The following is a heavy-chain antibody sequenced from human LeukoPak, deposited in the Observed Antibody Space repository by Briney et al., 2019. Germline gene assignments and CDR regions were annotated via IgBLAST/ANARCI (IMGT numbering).Heavy chain of an antibody. J-gene: IGHJ4*02. V-gene: IGHV3-23*01. CDR2: ISGDGRSP. Sequence: GGSLRLSCVASGFTFSKNALSWVRQTPGKGLECVSAISGDGRSPYYADSVKGRFTISRDDSRNTVYLQMNSLRVEDSAVYYCARDPGAFPYFFDYWGQGTLVTVSS. CDR1: GFTFSKNA. CDR3: ARDPGAFPYFFDY. D-gene: IGHD4/OR15-4a*01.